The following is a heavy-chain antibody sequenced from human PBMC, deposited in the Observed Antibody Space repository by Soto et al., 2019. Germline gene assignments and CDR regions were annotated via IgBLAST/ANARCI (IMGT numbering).Heavy chain of an antibody. CDR1: GYTFTGYY. V-gene: IGHV1-2*02. CDR2: INPNNGGT. CDR3: ARNRNVFGGVYPFDY. J-gene: IGHJ4*02. D-gene: IGHD3-16*01. Sequence: ASVKVSCKASGYTFTGYYVHWVRQAPGQGLEWMGWINPNNGGTNYAQKFQGRVTMPRDTSISTAYMELSRLRSDDTAMYYCARNRNVFGGVYPFDYGGQEPLVTFSS.